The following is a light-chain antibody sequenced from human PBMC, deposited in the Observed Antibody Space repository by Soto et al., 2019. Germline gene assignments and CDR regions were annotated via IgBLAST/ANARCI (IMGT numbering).Light chain of an antibody. J-gene: IGKJ2*01. CDR3: QQRSSFWPEYT. CDR2: DAS. Sequence: IVLTQSPATLSLSPGEQATLSCRASQRVSSYLAWYQHKPGQAPRLLIFDASHRASGIPPRFSGSGSGTDFTLTISSLEPEDFAVYYCQQRSSFWPEYTFGQGTKVDIK. V-gene: IGKV3-11*01. CDR1: QRVSSY.